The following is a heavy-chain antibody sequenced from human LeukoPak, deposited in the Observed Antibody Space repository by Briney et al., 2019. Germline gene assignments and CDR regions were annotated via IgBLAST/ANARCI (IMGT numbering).Heavy chain of an antibody. J-gene: IGHJ4*02. D-gene: IGHD5-12*01. CDR2: INERGSST. Sequence: GGSLRLSCAASGFTFSNSWLHWVRQAPGKGLVWVSRINERGSSTSYADSVKGRFTISRDNAKNTLYLQMNNLRADDTAVYYCAGGRLVATSKAVAIDYWGQGALVTVSS. CDR1: GFTFSNSW. V-gene: IGHV3-74*01. CDR3: AGGRLVATSKAVAIDY.